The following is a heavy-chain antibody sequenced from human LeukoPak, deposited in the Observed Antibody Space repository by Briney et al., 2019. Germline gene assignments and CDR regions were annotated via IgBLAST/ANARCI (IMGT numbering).Heavy chain of an antibody. V-gene: IGHV4-61*01. CDR2: IYYSGST. D-gene: IGHD3-22*01. Sequence: PSETLSLTCTVSGGSVSSGSYYWSWIRQPPGKGLEWIGYIYYSGSTNYNPSLKSRVTISVDTSKNQFSLKLSSVTAADTAVYYCARDYYDSSGYYDGMDVWGQGTTVTVSS. CDR1: GGSVSSGSYY. J-gene: IGHJ6*02. CDR3: ARDYYDSSGYYDGMDV.